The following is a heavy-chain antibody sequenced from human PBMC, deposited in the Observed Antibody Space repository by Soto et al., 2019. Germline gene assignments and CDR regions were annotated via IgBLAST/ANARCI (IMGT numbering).Heavy chain of an antibody. J-gene: IGHJ4*02. CDR3: ARQSANADSSSYDY. V-gene: IGHV4-59*08. CDR1: GGSISSDY. CDR2: IYYSGST. Sequence: SETLSLTCTVSGGSISSDYWSWIRQPPGKGLEWIGYIYYSGSTNYNPSLKSRVTISVDTSKNQFSLKLSSVTAADTAVYYCARQSANADSSSYDYWGQGTLVTVSS. D-gene: IGHD6-6*01.